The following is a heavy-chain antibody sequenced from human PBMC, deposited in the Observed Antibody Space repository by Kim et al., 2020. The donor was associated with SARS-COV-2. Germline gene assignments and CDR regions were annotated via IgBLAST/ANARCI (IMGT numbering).Heavy chain of an antibody. J-gene: IGHJ5*02. Sequence: SETLSLTCTVSGGSISSSSYYWGWIRQPPGKGLEWIGSIYYSGSTYYNPSLKSRVTISVDTSKNQFSLKLSSVTAADTAVYYCARHGIAAAGTGGLDPWGQGTLVTVSS. CDR1: GGSISSSSYY. D-gene: IGHD6-13*01. CDR2: IYYSGST. CDR3: ARHGIAAAGTGGLDP. V-gene: IGHV4-39*01.